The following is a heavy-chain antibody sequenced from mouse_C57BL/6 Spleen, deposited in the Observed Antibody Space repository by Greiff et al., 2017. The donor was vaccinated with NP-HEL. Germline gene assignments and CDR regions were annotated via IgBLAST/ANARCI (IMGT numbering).Heavy chain of an antibody. V-gene: IGHV1-64*01. D-gene: IGHD1-1*01. CDR2: IHPNSGST. Sequence: QVQLQQPGAELVKPGASVKLSCKASGYTFTSYWMHWVKQRPGQGLEWIGMIHPNSGSTNDNEKFKSKATLTVDKSSSTAYMQLSSLTSEDSAVYYCANYYGSSGAMDYWGQGTSVTVSS. J-gene: IGHJ4*01. CDR1: GYTFTSYW. CDR3: ANYYGSSGAMDY.